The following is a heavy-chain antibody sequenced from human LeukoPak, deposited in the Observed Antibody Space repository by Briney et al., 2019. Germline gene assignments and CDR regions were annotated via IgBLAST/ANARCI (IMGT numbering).Heavy chain of an antibody. V-gene: IGHV1-8*01. J-gene: IGHJ4*02. CDR3: ARGRSPYYYDSSGSYFDY. CDR1: GYTFTSYD. CDR2: MNPNSGNT. D-gene: IGHD3-22*01. Sequence: ASVTVSCKASGYTFTSYDINWVRQAPGQGLEWMGWMNPNSGNTGYAQKFQGRVTMTRNTSISTAYMELSSLRSEDTAVYYCARGRSPYYYDSSGSYFDYWGQGTLVTVSS.